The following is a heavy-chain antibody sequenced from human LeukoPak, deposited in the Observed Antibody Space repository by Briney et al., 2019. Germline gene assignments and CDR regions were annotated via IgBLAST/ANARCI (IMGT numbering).Heavy chain of an antibody. CDR1: GFTFISYA. D-gene: IGHD6-13*01. V-gene: IGHV3-23*01. J-gene: IGHJ3*02. CDR2: ISGSGGST. Sequence: GGSLRLSCAASGFTFISYAMSWVRQAPGKGLEWVSAISGSGGSTYYADSVKGRFTISRDNSKNTLYLQMNSLRAEDTAVYYCAKDLYSSSWYGVAFDIWGQGTMVTVSS. CDR3: AKDLYSSSWYGVAFDI.